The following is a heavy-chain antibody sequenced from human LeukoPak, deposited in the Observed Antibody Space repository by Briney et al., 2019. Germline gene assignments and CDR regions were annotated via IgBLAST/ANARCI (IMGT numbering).Heavy chain of an antibody. Sequence: PSETLSLTCTVSGGSISSSSYYWGWIRQPPGKGLGWIGSIYYSGSTYYNPSLKSRVTISVDTSKNQFSLKLSSVTAADTAVYYCARHDRDILTGYYFFDYWGQGTLVTVSS. CDR2: IYYSGST. V-gene: IGHV4-39*01. CDR1: GGSISSSSYY. D-gene: IGHD3-9*01. J-gene: IGHJ4*02. CDR3: ARHDRDILTGYYFFDY.